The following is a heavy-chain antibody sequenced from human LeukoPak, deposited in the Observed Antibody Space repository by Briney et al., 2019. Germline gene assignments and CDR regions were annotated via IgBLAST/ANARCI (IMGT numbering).Heavy chain of an antibody. D-gene: IGHD3/OR15-3a*01. Sequence: GASVKVSCKASGYIFTSYGITWVRQAPGQGLEWMGRNSAYNGNTYYAQKLQGRVTMTIDTSTSTAYMELSSLRSEDTAVYYCARPNGLDALDIWGQGTMVTVSS. CDR2: NSAYNGNT. CDR3: ARPNGLDALDI. J-gene: IGHJ3*02. CDR1: GYIFTSYG. V-gene: IGHV1-18*01.